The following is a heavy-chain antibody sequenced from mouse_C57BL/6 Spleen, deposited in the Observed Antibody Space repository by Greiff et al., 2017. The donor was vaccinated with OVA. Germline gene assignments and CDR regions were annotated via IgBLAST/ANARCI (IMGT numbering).Heavy chain of an antibody. D-gene: IGHD2-1*01. CDR1: GYAFSSYW. Sequence: QVQLKQSGAELVKPGASVKISCKASGYAFSSYWMNWVKRRPGKGLEWIGQIYPGDGDTNYNGKFKGKATLTADKSSSTAYMQRSSLTSEDSAVYFCAREDDGNSDYFDYWGQGTTLTVSS. V-gene: IGHV1-80*01. CDR3: AREDDGNSDYFDY. J-gene: IGHJ2*01. CDR2: IYPGDGDT.